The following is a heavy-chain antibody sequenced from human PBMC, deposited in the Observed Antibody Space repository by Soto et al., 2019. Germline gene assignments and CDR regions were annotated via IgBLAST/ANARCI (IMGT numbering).Heavy chain of an antibody. Sequence: PGGSLRLSCAASGFTFSSYAMSWVRQAPGKGLEWVSAISGSGGSTYYADSVKGRFTISRDNSKNTLYLQMNSLRAEDTAVYYCAKDQVVGAAQYNWFDPWGQGTLVTVSS. D-gene: IGHD2-2*01. CDR1: GFTFSSYA. J-gene: IGHJ5*02. CDR3: AKDQVVGAAQYNWFDP. CDR2: ISGSGGST. V-gene: IGHV3-23*01.